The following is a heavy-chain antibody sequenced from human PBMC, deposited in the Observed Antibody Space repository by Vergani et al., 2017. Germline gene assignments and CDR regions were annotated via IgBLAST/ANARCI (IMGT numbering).Heavy chain of an antibody. CDR1: GFTFSDYY. D-gene: IGHD2-2*02. Sequence: VELLESGGGLVKPGGSLRLSCAASGFTFSDYYMSWIRQAPGKGLEWVSYISSSGSTIYYADSVKGRFTISRDNAKNSLYLQMNSLRAEDTAVYYCARDLEYCSSTSCYTAYYYYMDVWGKGTTVTVSS. CDR2: ISSSGSTI. J-gene: IGHJ6*03. CDR3: ARDLEYCSSTSCYTAYYYYMDV. V-gene: IGHV3-11*01.